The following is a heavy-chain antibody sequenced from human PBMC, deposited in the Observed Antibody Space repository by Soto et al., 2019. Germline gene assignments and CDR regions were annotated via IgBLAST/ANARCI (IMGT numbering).Heavy chain of an antibody. CDR1: GFTFSSYS. CDR2: ISSSSSYI. D-gene: IGHD5-12*01. J-gene: IGHJ4*02. CDR3: AREGYSGYDRPPDY. Sequence: EVQLVESGGGLVKPGGSLRLSCAASGFTFSSYSMNWVRQAPGKGLEWVSSISSSSSYIYYADSVKGRFTISRDNAKNSLYLQMNSLRAEDTSVYYCAREGYSGYDRPPDYWGQGTLVTVSS. V-gene: IGHV3-21*01.